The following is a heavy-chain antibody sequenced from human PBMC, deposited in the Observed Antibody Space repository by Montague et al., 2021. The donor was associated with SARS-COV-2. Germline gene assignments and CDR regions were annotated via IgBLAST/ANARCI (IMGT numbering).Heavy chain of an antibody. CDR1: GGSISPYY. Sequence: SETLSLTCTVSGGSISPYYWSWIRQPPGKGLEWIGEINHSGSTNYNPSLKSRVTISVDTSKNQFSLKLSSVTAADTAVYYCARGRSPRTHYYYMDVWGQGTLVTVSS. D-gene: IGHD1-14*01. V-gene: IGHV4-34*01. J-gene: IGHJ6*03. CDR3: ARGRSPRTHYYYMDV. CDR2: INHSGST.